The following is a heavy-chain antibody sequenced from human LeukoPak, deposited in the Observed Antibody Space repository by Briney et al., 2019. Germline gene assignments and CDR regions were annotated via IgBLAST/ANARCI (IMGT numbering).Heavy chain of an antibody. D-gene: IGHD6-13*01. Sequence: PSETLSLTCTASGDSISGYYWSWIRQPAGKGLEWIGRIYISGSTNYNPSLKSRVTMSVDTSKNQFSLKLSSVTAADTAVYYCARYHSAAAGTFDYWGQGTLVTVSS. V-gene: IGHV4-4*07. J-gene: IGHJ4*02. CDR3: ARYHSAAAGTFDY. CDR2: IYISGST. CDR1: GDSISGYY.